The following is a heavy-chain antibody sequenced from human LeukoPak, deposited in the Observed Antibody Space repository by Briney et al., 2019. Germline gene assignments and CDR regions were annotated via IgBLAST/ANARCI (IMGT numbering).Heavy chain of an antibody. Sequence: PGGSLRLSCAASGFTFSSHAMHWVRQAPGKGLEWVAVISYNRSNKYYADSVKGRFIISRDNAKNSLYLQMNSLRVEDTAVYYCAGGSGWISDSWGQGTLVTVSS. CDR3: AGGSGWISDS. D-gene: IGHD6-19*01. CDR2: ISYNRSNK. J-gene: IGHJ4*02. V-gene: IGHV3-30-3*01. CDR1: GFTFSSHA.